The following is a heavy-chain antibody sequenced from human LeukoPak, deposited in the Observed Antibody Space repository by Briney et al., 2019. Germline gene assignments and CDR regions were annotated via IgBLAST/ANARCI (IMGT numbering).Heavy chain of an antibody. CDR3: ARGGIMIEGYYYMDV. V-gene: IGHV4-34*01. D-gene: IGHD3-16*01. Sequence: PSESLSLTCAVYGGSLSAYYWSWIRQPPGKGLEWIGKINHSGSTNYNPALESRVTISVDTSKNQFSLKLSSVTAADTAVYYCARGGIMIEGYYYMDVWGKGTTVTVSS. CDR2: INHSGST. CDR1: GGSLSAYY. J-gene: IGHJ6*03.